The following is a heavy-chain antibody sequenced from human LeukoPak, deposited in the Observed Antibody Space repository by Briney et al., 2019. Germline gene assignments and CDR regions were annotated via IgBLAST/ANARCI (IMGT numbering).Heavy chain of an antibody. CDR1: GFTFSSYA. Sequence: SGGSLRLSCAASGFTFSSYAMSWVRQAPGKGLEWVSSISSSSSYIYYADSVKGRFTISRDNAKNSLYLQMNSLRAEDTAVYYCARGSGWSGLGYWGQGTLVTVSS. CDR3: ARGSGWSGLGY. CDR2: ISSSSSYI. V-gene: IGHV3-21*01. D-gene: IGHD6-19*01. J-gene: IGHJ4*02.